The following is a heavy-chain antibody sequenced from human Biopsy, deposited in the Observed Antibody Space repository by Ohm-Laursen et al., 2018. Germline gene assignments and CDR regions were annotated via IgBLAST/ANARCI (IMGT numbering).Heavy chain of an antibody. D-gene: IGHD3-10*01. CDR2: IYYSGST. V-gene: IGHV4-39*01. CDR1: GGSISRSSYY. J-gene: IGHJ4*02. Sequence: SQTLSLTCTVTGGSISRSSYYWDWIRQPPGKGLEWIGSIYYSGSTYYNPSLKSRVTISADRSKKQFSLKLTSVTAADTAMYYCARQEFATSPLDYWGQGSLVTVSS. CDR3: ARQEFATSPLDY.